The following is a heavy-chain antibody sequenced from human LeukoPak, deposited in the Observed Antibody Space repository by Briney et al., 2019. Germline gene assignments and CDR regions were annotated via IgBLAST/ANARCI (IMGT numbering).Heavy chain of an antibody. Sequence: PGGSLRLSCAGSGFAFSTYAMSWVRQAPGKGLEWVSAIIGSGTNTCYADSVKGRFTISRDSSKNTLYLQMDSLRAEDTAVYYCAREYGSGRYHFDYWGQGTLVTVSS. CDR2: IIGSGTNT. CDR3: AREYGSGRYHFDY. J-gene: IGHJ4*01. D-gene: IGHD6-13*01. CDR1: GFAFSTYA. V-gene: IGHV3-23*01.